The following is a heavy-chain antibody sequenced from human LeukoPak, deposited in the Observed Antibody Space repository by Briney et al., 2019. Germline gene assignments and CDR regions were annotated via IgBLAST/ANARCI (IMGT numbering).Heavy chain of an antibody. D-gene: IGHD1-26*01. CDR1: SASINSYY. CDR2: IYYSGST. Sequence: PSETLSLTCTVSSASINSYYGSWIRQPRGKGLEWIGYIYYSGSTNYNPSLKSRVTISVDTSKNQFSLNLNSVTTADTAVYYCARSRGARFAPLDYWGQGTLITVSS. V-gene: IGHV4-59*01. J-gene: IGHJ4*02. CDR3: ARSRGARFAPLDY.